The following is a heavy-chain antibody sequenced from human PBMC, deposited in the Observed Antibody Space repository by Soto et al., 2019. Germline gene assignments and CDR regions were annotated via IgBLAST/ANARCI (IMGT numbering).Heavy chain of an antibody. D-gene: IGHD6-19*01. Sequence: GGSLRLSCVVSGFTFSDYCMNWVRQAPGRGLEWVASISSGGNFIYYADSMNGRFTISRDNSKKTLYLQMNSLRAEDAAVYYCAKRAQGSGWSVFDYWGQGTLVTVSS. CDR1: GFTFSDYC. CDR3: AKRAQGSGWSVFDY. CDR2: ISSGGNFI. J-gene: IGHJ4*02. V-gene: IGHV3-23*01.